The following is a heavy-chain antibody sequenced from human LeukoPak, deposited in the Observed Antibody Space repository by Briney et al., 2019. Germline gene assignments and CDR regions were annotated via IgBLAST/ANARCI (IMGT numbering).Heavy chain of an antibody. CDR3: ARSLGYMDV. Sequence: QSLSLTCAISGDSVSSKSAAWNWIRQSPSRCLEWLGRTYYRSKWFNEYAFSVKSRITINPDTSKNQFSLQLNSVTPEDTAVYYCARSLGYMDVWGKGTTVTVS. J-gene: IGHJ6*03. CDR1: GDSVSSKSAA. V-gene: IGHV6-1*01. D-gene: IGHD3-16*01. CDR2: TYYRSKWFN.